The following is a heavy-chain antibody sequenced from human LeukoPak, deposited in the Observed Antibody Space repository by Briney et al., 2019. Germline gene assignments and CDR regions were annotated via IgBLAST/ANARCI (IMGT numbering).Heavy chain of an antibody. CDR3: AREEYGDYVFGP. Sequence: GGSLRLSCAASGFTFSRYSMNWVRQAPGKGLEWVSSISSSSTYIYYADSMKGRFTISRDNAKNSLYLQMDSLRAEDTAVYYCAREEYGDYVFGPWGQGTLVTVSS. V-gene: IGHV3-21*01. D-gene: IGHD4-17*01. CDR1: GFTFSRYS. CDR2: ISSSSTYI. J-gene: IGHJ5*02.